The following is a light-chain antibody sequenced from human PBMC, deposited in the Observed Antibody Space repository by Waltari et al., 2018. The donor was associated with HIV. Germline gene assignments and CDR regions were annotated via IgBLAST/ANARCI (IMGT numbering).Light chain of an antibody. CDR1: NSDLGTYHY. Sequence: QSALTQPHSASGSPGQSVTLPCTGTNSDLGTYHYLSWYQQHPGKAPKLVISEVTKRPSGGSDRFSGSKSGNTAFLTVSGLQAEDEADYYCSSFANRDGFYVLFGGGTRLTVL. CDR3: SSFANRDGFYVL. J-gene: IGLJ2*01. CDR2: EVT. V-gene: IGLV2-8*01.